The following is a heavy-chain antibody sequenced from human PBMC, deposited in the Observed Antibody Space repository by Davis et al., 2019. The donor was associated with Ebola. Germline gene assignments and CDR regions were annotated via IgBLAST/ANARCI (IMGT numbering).Heavy chain of an antibody. V-gene: IGHV4-34*01. D-gene: IGHD2-15*01. CDR1: GGSFSGYY. Sequence: PSETLSLTCAVYGGSFSGYYWSWIRQPPGKGLEWIGEINHSGSTNYNPSLKSRVTISVDTSKNQFSLKLSSVTAADTAVYYCARGLGYCSGGSCAGLDWFDPWGQGTLVTVSS. CDR3: ARGLGYCSGGSCAGLDWFDP. J-gene: IGHJ5*02. CDR2: INHSGST.